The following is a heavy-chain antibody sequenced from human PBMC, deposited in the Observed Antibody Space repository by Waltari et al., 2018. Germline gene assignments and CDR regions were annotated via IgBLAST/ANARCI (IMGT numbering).Heavy chain of an antibody. CDR1: GGSISSYY. D-gene: IGHD3-10*01. J-gene: IGHJ6*03. V-gene: IGHV4-59*01. CDR2: IYYSGIT. Sequence: QVQLQESGPGLVKPSETLSLTCTVSGGSISSYYWSWIRQPPGKGLEWIGYIYYSGITNYNPTLKRRVTISVDTSKTQFSLKLSSVTAADTAVYYCARGSTMVRGANYYMDVWGKGTTVTVSS. CDR3: ARGSTMVRGANYYMDV.